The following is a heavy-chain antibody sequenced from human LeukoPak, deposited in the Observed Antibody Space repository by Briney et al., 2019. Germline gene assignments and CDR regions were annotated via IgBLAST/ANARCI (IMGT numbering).Heavy chain of an antibody. D-gene: IGHD2-2*01. Sequence: GGSLRLSCAASGFTFSSYGMHWVRQAPGKGLEWVAFIRYDGSNKYYADSVKGRFTISRDNSKNTLYLQMNSLRAEDTAVYYCAKDHLMYVVPAPKSWFDPWGQRTLVTVSS. CDR3: AKDHLMYVVPAPKSWFDP. V-gene: IGHV3-30*02. CDR2: IRYDGSNK. CDR1: GFTFSSYG. J-gene: IGHJ5*02.